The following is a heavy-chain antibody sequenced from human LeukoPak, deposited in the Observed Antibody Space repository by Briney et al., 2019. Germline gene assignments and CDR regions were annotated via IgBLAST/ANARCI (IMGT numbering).Heavy chain of an antibody. V-gene: IGHV4-34*01. D-gene: IGHD2-8*02. CDR3: ARGGLSRLLVRRGTQLGY. Sequence: TSETLSLTCAVYGGSFSGYYWSWIRQPPGKGLEWIGEINHSGSTNYNPSLKSRVTISVDTSKNQFSLKLSSVTAADTAVYYCARGGLSRLLVRRGTQLGYWGQGTLVTVSS. J-gene: IGHJ4*02. CDR1: GGSFSGYY. CDR2: INHSGST.